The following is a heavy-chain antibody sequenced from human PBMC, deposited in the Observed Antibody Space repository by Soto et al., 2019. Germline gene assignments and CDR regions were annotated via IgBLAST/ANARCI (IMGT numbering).Heavy chain of an antibody. CDR3: ARPRWGASGYFDL. V-gene: IGHV1-2*04. J-gene: IGHJ2*01. CDR2: INPNTGDT. Sequence: QVQLEQSGAEVKKPGASVKVSCKASGYTFTGYHMHWVRQAPGQGLEWMGWINPNTGDTNYAPKFQGWVTMTRDTSISTAYMEFNRLTFDDTAVYYCARPRWGASGYFDLWGRGTLVTVSS. CDR1: GYTFTGYH. D-gene: IGHD3-16*01.